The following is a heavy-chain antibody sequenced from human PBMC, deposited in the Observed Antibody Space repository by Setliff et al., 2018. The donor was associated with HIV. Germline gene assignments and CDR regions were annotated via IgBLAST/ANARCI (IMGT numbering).Heavy chain of an antibody. CDR3: VRGSGYYYFDN. V-gene: IGHV3-74*01. J-gene: IGHJ4*02. D-gene: IGHD3-22*01. CDR1: GFTFSSYW. CDR2: MNTDGSST. Sequence: PGGVLRLSCAASGFTFSSYWMHWVRQAPGKGLVWVFGMNTDGSSTRYADSVKGRFTISRDNAKNMLYLQMNSLSADDTAVYYCVRGSGYYYFDNWGQGALVTVSS.